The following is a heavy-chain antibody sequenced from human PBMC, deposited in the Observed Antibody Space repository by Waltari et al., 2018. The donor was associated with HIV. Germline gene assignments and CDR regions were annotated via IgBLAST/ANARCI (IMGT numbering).Heavy chain of an antibody. CDR1: GDTFTSYD. CDR2: MNPNSGNT. Sequence: VQLVQSGARVKKPGAFVQDSCKASGDTFTSYDNMWGREDSGQGLGWMGWMNPNSGNTGYAQKFQSRVTMTRNTSISTAYMELSSLRSEDTAVYYCARRGYCSSTSCSAVDYWGQGTLVTVSS. CDR3: ARRGYCSSTSCSAVDY. J-gene: IGHJ4*02. V-gene: IGHV1-8*01. D-gene: IGHD2-2*01.